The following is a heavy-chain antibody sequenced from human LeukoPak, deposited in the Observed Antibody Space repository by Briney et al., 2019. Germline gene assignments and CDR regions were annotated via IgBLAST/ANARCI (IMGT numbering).Heavy chain of an antibody. CDR1: GGSISSSSYY. Sequence: SETLSLTCTVSGGSISSSSYYWGWIRQPPGKGLEWIGSIYYSGSTYYNPSLKSRVTISVDTSKNQFSLKLSSVTAADTAVYYCARDSDEGDYWGQGTLVTVSS. CDR3: ARDSDEGDY. V-gene: IGHV4-39*07. CDR2: IYYSGST. J-gene: IGHJ4*02.